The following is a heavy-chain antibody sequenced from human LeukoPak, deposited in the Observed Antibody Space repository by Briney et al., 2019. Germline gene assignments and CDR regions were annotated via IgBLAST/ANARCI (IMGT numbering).Heavy chain of an antibody. CDR1: GFTFSSYE. V-gene: IGHV3-48*03. D-gene: IGHD3-10*01. Sequence: GGSLRLSCAASGFTFSSYEMNWVRQAPGKGLEWVSYISSSGSTIYYADSVRGRFTISRDNAKNSLYLQMNSLRAEDTAAYYCARAMVRGVIDDYWGQGTLVTVSS. CDR3: ARAMVRGVIDDY. J-gene: IGHJ4*02. CDR2: ISSSGSTI.